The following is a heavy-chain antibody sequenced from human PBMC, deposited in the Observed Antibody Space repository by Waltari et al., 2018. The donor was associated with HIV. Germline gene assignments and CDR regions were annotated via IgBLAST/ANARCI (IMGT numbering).Heavy chain of an antibody. V-gene: IGHV4-34*01. Sequence: QVQQHQWGAGLLKPSETLALTCTVDGGPFTDGYWTCIRQSPRKGLEWIGEIDHRGRTNYNPSLRSRVTISFDMSNNQFSLRLTSVTPSDSAVYFCARGTKPAPYNGWPRGAFDIWGQGTVVTVSS. J-gene: IGHJ3*02. CDR2: IDHRGRT. D-gene: IGHD5-12*01. CDR3: ARGTKPAPYNGWPRGAFDI. CDR1: GGPFTDGY.